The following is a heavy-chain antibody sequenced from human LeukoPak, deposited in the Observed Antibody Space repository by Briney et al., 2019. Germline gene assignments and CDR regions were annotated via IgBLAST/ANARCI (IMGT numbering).Heavy chain of an antibody. CDR1: GFTFNYAW. D-gene: IGHD4-23*01. CDR2: IKSKTDGGTT. J-gene: IGHJ5*02. V-gene: IGHV3-15*01. Sequence: GGSLRLSCAASGFTFNYAWMSWVRQAPGKGLEWVGHIKSKTDGGTTDYAAPVKGRFTISRDDSKTTLYLQMNSLKTEDTAVYYCTTATVVTPATSWGQGTLVTVSS. CDR3: TTATVVTPATS.